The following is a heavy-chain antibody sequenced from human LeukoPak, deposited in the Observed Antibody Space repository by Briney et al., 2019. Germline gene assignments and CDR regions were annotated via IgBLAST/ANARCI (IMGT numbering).Heavy chain of an antibody. Sequence: ASVKVSCKASGGTFSSYAISWVRQAPGQGLEWMGGIIPIFGTANYAQKFQGRVTITADKSTSTAYMELSSLRSEDTAVYYCARDTQYPPWLFDPWGQGTLVTVSS. D-gene: IGHD4-11*01. CDR2: IIPIFGTA. CDR1: GGTFSSYA. CDR3: ARDTQYPPWLFDP. V-gene: IGHV1-69*06. J-gene: IGHJ5*02.